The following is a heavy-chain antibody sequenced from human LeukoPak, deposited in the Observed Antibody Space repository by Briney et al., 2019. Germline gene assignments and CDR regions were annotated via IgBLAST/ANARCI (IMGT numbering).Heavy chain of an antibody. CDR2: INPNSGGT. CDR1: GYTFTGYY. CDR3: AREVPLVGATWFSRYREAFDI. D-gene: IGHD1-26*01. V-gene: IGHV1-2*02. Sequence: ASVKVSCKASGYTFTGYYVHWVRQAPGQGLEWMGWINPNSGGTNYAQKFQGRVTMTRDTSISTAYMELSRLRSDDTAVYYCAREVPLVGATWFSRYREAFDIWGQGTMVTVSS. J-gene: IGHJ3*02.